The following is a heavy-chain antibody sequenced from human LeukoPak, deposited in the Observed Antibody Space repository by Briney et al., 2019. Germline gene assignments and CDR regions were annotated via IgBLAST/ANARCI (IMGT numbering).Heavy chain of an antibody. Sequence: GGSLRLSCVASGFTFSNYAIHWVRQAPGKGPEWVAVISYDGFHKYYAHSVQGRFTISRDNSNSTVTLQMNSLRPDDTAFYFCAIDFYSPGRKGIDYFFDYGGQGTLVTVS. J-gene: IGHJ4*02. V-gene: IGHV3-30*01. CDR2: ISYDGFHK. CDR3: AIDFYSPGRKGIDYFFDY. D-gene: IGHD1-26*01. CDR1: GFTFSNYA.